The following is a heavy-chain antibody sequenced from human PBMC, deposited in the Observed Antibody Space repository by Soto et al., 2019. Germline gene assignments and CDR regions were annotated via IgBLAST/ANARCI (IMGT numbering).Heavy chain of an antibody. V-gene: IGHV1-69*01. J-gene: IGHJ4*02. CDR3: ARPKGSYSSGYYYFDY. CDR2: IIPLFGTA. Sequence: QVQLVQSGAEVKQPGSSVKVSCKTSGGTFSTYAIYWVRQAPGQGLEWMGAIIPLFGTADYAQKFQGRVTSTADEYTSTASMELSSLRSEDTAVYYCARPKGSYSSGYYYFDYWGQGTLVTVSS. CDR1: GGTFSTYA. D-gene: IGHD6-19*01.